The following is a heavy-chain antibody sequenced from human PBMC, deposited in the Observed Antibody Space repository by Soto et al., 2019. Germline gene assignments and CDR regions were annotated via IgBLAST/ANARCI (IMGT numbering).Heavy chain of an antibody. CDR1: GFTFTSSA. Sequence: QMQLVQSGPEVKKPGTSVKVSCKASGFTFTSSAMQWVRQARGQRLEWIGWIVVGSGNTNYAQKFQERVTITRDMSTSTAYMELSSLRSEDTAVYYCAADPWFGDYGDYYTKWDYWGQGTLVTVSS. J-gene: IGHJ4*02. D-gene: IGHD4-17*01. CDR2: IVVGSGNT. CDR3: AADPWFGDYGDYYTKWDY. V-gene: IGHV1-58*02.